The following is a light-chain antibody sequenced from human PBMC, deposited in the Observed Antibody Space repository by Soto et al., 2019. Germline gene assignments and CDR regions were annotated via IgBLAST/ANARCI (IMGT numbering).Light chain of an antibody. J-gene: IGKJ1*01. CDR2: GAS. CDR3: QQYDTSRRT. CDR1: QSISSSY. V-gene: IGKV3-20*01. Sequence: EIVLTQSPGTLSLSPGERATLSCRASQSISSSYLAWYQQKPGQAPRLLVYGASSRAAGIPDRFSGSGSGTDFSLTISRLEPEDFAVYYCQQYDTSRRTFGQGTRWIS.